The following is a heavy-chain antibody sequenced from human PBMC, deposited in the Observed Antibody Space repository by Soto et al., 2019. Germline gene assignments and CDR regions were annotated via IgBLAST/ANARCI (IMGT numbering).Heavy chain of an antibody. CDR3: TRAAWFPYLSFY. J-gene: IGHJ4*02. CDR1: GSTFSRFE. CDR2: ISSSGSTA. V-gene: IGHV3-48*03. Sequence: GGSLRLSCAASGSTFSRFELHWVLQAPGKGLEWISYISSSGSTAYYASSVEGRFTISRDNANNSVYLQMDSLRAEDTALYYCTRAAWFPYLSFYWGQGALVTASS. D-gene: IGHD3-10*01.